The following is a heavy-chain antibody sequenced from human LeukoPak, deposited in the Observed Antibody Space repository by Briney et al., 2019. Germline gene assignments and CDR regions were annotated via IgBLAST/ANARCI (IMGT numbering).Heavy chain of an antibody. D-gene: IGHD6-19*01. CDR2: IKVDGSEK. V-gene: IGHV3-7*03. Sequence: GGSLRLSCAASGFTFSNFWMSWVRQAPGKGLEWVAHIKVDGSEKYYVDSVKGRFTISRDNAKNSLYLQMNSLRAEDTAVYYCARGSSGWYRPYYYGMDVWGQGTTVTVSS. J-gene: IGHJ6*02. CDR3: ARGSSGWYRPYYYGMDV. CDR1: GFTFSNFW.